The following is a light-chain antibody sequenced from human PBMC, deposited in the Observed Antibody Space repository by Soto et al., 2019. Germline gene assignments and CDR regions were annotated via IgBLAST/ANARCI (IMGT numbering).Light chain of an antibody. J-gene: IGKJ3*01. V-gene: IGKV1-39*01. Sequence: DIQMTQSPSSLSATVGDRVTITCRPSQTIGKYLNWYQQQPGKVPKLLIYDASYLQSGVPSRFSGSESGTDFTLNISDLRPEDFATYYCQQSFSIPFTFGPGTKVDIK. CDR2: DAS. CDR3: QQSFSIPFT. CDR1: QTIGKY.